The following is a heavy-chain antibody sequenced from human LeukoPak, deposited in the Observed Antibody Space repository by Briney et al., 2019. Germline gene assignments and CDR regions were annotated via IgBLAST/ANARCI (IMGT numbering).Heavy chain of an antibody. CDR2: IYSDNT. Sequence: GGSLRLSCTVSGFTVSSNSMSWVRQAPGKGLEWVSCIYSDNTHYSDSVKGRFTISRDNAKNSLYLQMNSLRAEDTAVYYCARSSRELVGYAPWELMPPFDYWGQGTLVTVSS. CDR1: GFTVSSNS. CDR3: ARSSRELVGYAPWELMPPFDY. D-gene: IGHD2-8*01. V-gene: IGHV3-53*01. J-gene: IGHJ4*02.